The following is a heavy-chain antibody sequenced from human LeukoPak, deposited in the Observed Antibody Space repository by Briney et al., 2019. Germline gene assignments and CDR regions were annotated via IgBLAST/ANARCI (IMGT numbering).Heavy chain of an antibody. CDR1: GFTFDDYA. CDR2: ISWDGSRT. Sequence: GGSLRLSCAASGFTFDDYAIHWVRQAPGKGLEWVSLISWDGSRTYYADSVKGRFTISRDNSKNFLYLQMDSLRAEDTAVYYCAKGRPYYFDYWGQGTLVTVSS. V-gene: IGHV3-43D*03. J-gene: IGHJ4*02. CDR3: AKGRPYYFDY.